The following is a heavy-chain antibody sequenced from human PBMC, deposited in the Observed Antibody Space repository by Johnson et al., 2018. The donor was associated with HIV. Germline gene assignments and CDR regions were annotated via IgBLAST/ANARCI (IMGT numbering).Heavy chain of an antibody. D-gene: IGHD3-10*01. CDR1: GFTFDDYG. J-gene: IGHJ3*02. CDR3: ARESKPFWYYYGSESASDAFDI. Sequence: VQLVESGGGVVRPGGSLRLSCAASGFTFDDYGMSWVSQAPGKGLEWVSGINWNGETTGYADSVKGRFTISRDSAKNFLYLQMNSLRAEDTALYYCARESKPFWYYYGSESASDAFDIWGQGTMVIVSS. CDR2: INWNGETT. V-gene: IGHV3-20*04.